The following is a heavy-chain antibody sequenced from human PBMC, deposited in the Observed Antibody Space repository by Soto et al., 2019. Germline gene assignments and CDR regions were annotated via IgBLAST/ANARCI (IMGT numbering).Heavy chain of an antibody. CDR1: GGSISSGGYS. V-gene: IGHV4-31*03. Sequence: LSGPLSLTCTVSGGSISSGGYSWSWIRQPTGKGLEWIGYIYYSGSTYYNPSLKSRVTISVDTSKNQFSLKLSSVTAADTAVYYCTGGYKWDYYGMDVWGQGTTVTVSS. CDR2: IYYSGST. CDR3: TGGYKWDYYGMDV. D-gene: IGHD1-20*01. J-gene: IGHJ6*02.